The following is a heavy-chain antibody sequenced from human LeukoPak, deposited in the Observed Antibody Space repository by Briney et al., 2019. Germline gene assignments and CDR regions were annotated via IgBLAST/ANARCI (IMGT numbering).Heavy chain of an antibody. V-gene: IGHV4-38-2*02. CDR2: IHHSGTT. Sequence: SETLSLTCIVSGYSIDSGYFWGWIRQPPGKGLEWIGNIHHSGTTYYNPSLKSRVTISVDRSRNQFSLKLTSVTAADTAVYYCARQKWEQQGRDYYFNGLDVWGPGTTVIVSS. J-gene: IGHJ6*02. CDR1: GYSIDSGYF. CDR3: ARQKWEQQGRDYYFNGLDV. D-gene: IGHD1/OR15-1a*01.